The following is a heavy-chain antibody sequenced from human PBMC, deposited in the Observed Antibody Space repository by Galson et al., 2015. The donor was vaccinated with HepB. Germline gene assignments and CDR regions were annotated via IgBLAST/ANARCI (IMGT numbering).Heavy chain of an antibody. CDR3: ARHSYYYDSSGYSDYYYYGMDV. V-gene: IGHV3-21*01. CDR1: GFTFSSYS. Sequence: SLRLSCAASGFTFSSYSMNWVRQAPGKGLEWVSSISSSSSYIYYADSVKGRFTISRDNAKNSLYLQMNSLRAEDTAVYYCARHSYYYDSSGYSDYYYYGMDVWGQGTTVTVSS. D-gene: IGHD3-22*01. CDR2: ISSSSSYI. J-gene: IGHJ6*02.